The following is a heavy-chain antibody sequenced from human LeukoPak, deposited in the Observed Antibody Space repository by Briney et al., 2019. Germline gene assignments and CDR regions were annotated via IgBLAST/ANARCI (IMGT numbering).Heavy chain of an antibody. D-gene: IGHD2-8*01. CDR1: SGSIGSDALY. J-gene: IGHJ4*02. Sequence: SETLSLTCTVSSGSIGSDALYWGWIRQSPGKGLEWIGSVHYTRSYSGTTYYNPSLESRVTVSLGKSKNQLSLNLTSVTAADTAVYYCSRENGAFSPFGYWGQGILVTV. V-gene: IGHV4-39*07. CDR3: SRENGAFSPFGY. CDR2: VHYTRSYSGTT.